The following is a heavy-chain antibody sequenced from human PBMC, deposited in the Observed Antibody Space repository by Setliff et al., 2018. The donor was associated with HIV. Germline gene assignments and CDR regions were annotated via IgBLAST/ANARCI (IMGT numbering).Heavy chain of an antibody. J-gene: IGHJ4*02. V-gene: IGHV3-7*03. CDR3: VYDCGGFYDY. Sequence: LRLSCAASGFTFSGYWMSWVRQAPGKGLEWVANIKQDGSVKFYVDSVKGRFTISRDNAKNSLYLQMNSLRAEDMALYYCVYDCGGFYDYWGQGTLVTVSS. D-gene: IGHD2-21*01. CDR2: IKQDGSVK. CDR1: GFTFSGYW.